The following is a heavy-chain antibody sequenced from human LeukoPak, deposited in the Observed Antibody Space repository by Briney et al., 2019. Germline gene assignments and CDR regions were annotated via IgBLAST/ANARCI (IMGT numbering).Heavy chain of an antibody. CDR3: ARAVYAYIWGSYRFDY. CDR2: IYYSGST. Sequence: PSETLSLTCTVSGGSISSGGYYWSWIRQHPGKGLEWIGFIYYSGSTYYNPSLKSRVTFSVDTSKNQFSLKLSSVNAADTAVYYCARAVYAYIWGSYRFDYWGQGTLVTVSS. D-gene: IGHD3-16*02. CDR1: GGSISSGGYY. V-gene: IGHV4-31*03. J-gene: IGHJ4*02.